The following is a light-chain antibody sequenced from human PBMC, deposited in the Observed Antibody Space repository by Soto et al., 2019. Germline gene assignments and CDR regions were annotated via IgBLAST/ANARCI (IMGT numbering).Light chain of an antibody. CDR3: QQNYSSGT. J-gene: IGKJ1*01. Sequence: DIVMTQSPDSLAVSLGERATTNCKSTQSVLYSSNNKNSLAWYQQKPGHPPKLLNYWASTRQGGVPDRCSGSGSWKYFLLTISIRQAEDVAVYYCQQNYSSGTFGQGTKVEIK. CDR1: QSVLYSSNNKNS. V-gene: IGKV4-1*01. CDR2: WAS.